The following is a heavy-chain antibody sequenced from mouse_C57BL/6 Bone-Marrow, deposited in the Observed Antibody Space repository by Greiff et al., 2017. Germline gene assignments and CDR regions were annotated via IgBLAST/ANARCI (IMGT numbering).Heavy chain of an antibody. CDR3: ARPHYYGSSHYAMDY. V-gene: IGHV1-55*01. D-gene: IGHD1-1*01. CDR2: IYPGSGST. J-gene: IGHJ4*01. CDR1: GYTFTSYW. Sequence: QVQLQQSGAELVKPGASVKMSCKASGYTFTSYWITWVKQRPGQGLEWIGDIYPGSGSTNYNEKFKSKATLTVDTSSSTAYMQLSSLTSEDSAVYYCARPHYYGSSHYAMDYWGQGTSVTVSS.